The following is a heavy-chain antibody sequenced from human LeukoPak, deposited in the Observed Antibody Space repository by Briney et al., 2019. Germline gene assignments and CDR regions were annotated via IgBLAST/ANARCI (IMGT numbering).Heavy chain of an antibody. CDR3: ARNGRVRRVVKDLFEY. V-gene: IGHV1-18*01. CDR1: GYTFTRYG. D-gene: IGHD3-10*01. Sequence: GASVKVSCKASGYTFTRYGISWVRQAPGQGLEWMGRVSPYNGNTYYSQRFQDRVTITKDTSTGTAYMDLRNLRTDDTAMYYCARNGRVRRVVKDLFEYWGQGTLVAVSS. CDR2: VSPYNGNT. J-gene: IGHJ4*02.